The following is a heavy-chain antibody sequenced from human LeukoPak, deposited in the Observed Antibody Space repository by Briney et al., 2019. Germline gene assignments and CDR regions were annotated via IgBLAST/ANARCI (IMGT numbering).Heavy chain of an antibody. CDR1: GFTFSSYT. Sequence: GGSLRLSCAASGFTFSSYTMHWVRQAPGKGLEWVAVISYDGSNKYYADSVKGRFTISRDNSKNTLYLQMNSLRAEDTAVYFCTRRPPWGAVVGRFAPWGQGTLVTVSS. CDR2: ISYDGSNK. J-gene: IGHJ5*02. V-gene: IGHV3-30*04. CDR3: TRRPPWGAVVGRFAP. D-gene: IGHD7-27*01.